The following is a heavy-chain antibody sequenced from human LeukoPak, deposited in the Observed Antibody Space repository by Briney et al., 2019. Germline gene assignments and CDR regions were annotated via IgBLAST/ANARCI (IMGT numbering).Heavy chain of an antibody. D-gene: IGHD1-26*01. CDR3: ARDVTGGSYFDY. V-gene: IGHV4-31*03. CDR2: IYYSGTT. Sequence: PSQTLSLTCTVSGGSISSGGYYWSWIRQHPGKGLEWIGYIYYSGTTYYNPSLKSRVTMSVDTSKNQFSLKLISVTAADTAEYYCARDVTGGSYFDYWGQGTLVTVSS. J-gene: IGHJ4*02. CDR1: GGSISSGGYY.